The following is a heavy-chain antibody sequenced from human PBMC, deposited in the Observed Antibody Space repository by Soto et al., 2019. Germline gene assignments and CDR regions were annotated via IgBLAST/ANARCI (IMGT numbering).Heavy chain of an antibody. D-gene: IGHD2-21*02. CDR2: VYHTGDT. J-gene: IGHJ5*02. CDR1: GGTVASSHW. CDR3: AREIVTAGGNNYFDP. V-gene: IGHV4-4*02. Sequence: PSETLSLTCGVSGGTVASSHWWSWFRQSPGGGLEWIGNVYHTGDTNFNPSLQSRVTISVDKSNNQFSLRLNSLTAAGTAVYFCAREIVTAGGNNYFDPWGPGTLVTVSS.